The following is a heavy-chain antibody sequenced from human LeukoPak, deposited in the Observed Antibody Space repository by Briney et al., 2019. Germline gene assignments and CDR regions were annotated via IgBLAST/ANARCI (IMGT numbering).Heavy chain of an antibody. Sequence: SETLSLTCTASDASISYNYWSVLRQPPGKGLEWLGYISYSGNTHDNPSLSSRVTISADTSTNQVSLSLSSVTAEDTAVYYCARHTPGSYSGWRPLDYWRQRIPVTPSS. CDR3: ARHTPGSYSGWRPLDY. V-gene: IGHV4-59*08. D-gene: IGHD1-26*01. CDR1: DASISYNY. J-gene: IGHJ4*02. CDR2: ISYSGNT.